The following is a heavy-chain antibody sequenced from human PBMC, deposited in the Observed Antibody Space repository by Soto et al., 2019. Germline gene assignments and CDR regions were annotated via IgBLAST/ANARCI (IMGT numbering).Heavy chain of an antibody. Sequence: QLQLQESGPGLVKPSETLSLTCTVSGGSISSSGHYWGWVRQPPGKGLEWIGTIFYTGSTYYNPPLKSRVTIPVDTSKNHFSPTLNSVTAADTAVYYCARHHTQGFYYDYMDVWGTGTTVTV. J-gene: IGHJ6*03. D-gene: IGHD2-2*02. CDR3: ARHHTQGFYYDYMDV. V-gene: IGHV4-39*01. CDR2: IFYTGST. CDR1: GGSISSSGHY.